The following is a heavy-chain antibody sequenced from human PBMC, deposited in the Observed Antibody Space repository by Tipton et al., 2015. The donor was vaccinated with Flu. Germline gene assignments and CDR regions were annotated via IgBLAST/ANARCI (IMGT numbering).Heavy chain of an antibody. D-gene: IGHD2-2*01. Sequence: TLSLTCAVSNYSISSAYYWGWIRQPPGKGLEWIGCISHSGRTYYNPSLKSRVTISVDMAKKQFSLRLRSVTAADTAVYYCARDPSLGMPDYFDYWGQGTLVTASS. CDR1: NYSISSAYY. CDR2: ISHSGRT. V-gene: IGHV4-38-2*02. J-gene: IGHJ4*02. CDR3: ARDPSLGMPDYFDY.